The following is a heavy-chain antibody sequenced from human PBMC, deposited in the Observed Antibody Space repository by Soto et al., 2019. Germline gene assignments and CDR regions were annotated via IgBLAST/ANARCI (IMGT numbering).Heavy chain of an antibody. V-gene: IGHV2-5*02. J-gene: IGHJ5*02. CDR3: AHISSIRTTDCCDA. CDR1: GFSLSTTGVG. CDR2: IYWDDDK. Sequence: QITLKESGPTLVKPTQTLTLTCTFSGFSLSTTGVGVGWIRQPPGKALEWLALIYWDDDKRYSPSLKTRLTTTSETSRNQVARTPTNMDPVDTATYYYAHISSIRTTDCCDAWRQGALVTVSS. D-gene: IGHD2-21*01.